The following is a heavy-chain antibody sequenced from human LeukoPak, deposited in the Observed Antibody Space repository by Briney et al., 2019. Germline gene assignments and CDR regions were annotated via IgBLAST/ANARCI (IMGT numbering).Heavy chain of an antibody. Sequence: TLSLTCTVYGASFSGYYWTWIRQPPGKALEWLALIYWNDDKRYSPSLKSRLTITKDTSKNQVVLTMTNMDPVDTATYYCAQGSYDFWSGYPLIYFDYWGQGTLVTVSS. CDR2: IYWNDDK. CDR1: GASFSGYY. D-gene: IGHD3-3*01. V-gene: IGHV2-5*01. CDR3: AQGSYDFWSGYPLIYFDY. J-gene: IGHJ4*02.